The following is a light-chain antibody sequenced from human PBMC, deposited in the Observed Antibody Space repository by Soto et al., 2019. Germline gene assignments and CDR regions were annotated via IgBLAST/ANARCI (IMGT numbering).Light chain of an antibody. CDR3: QQSYRSPPT. V-gene: IGKV1-5*03. J-gene: IGKJ1*01. Sequence: DIQMTQPPSTLSASVGDRVTITCRASQSISNWLAWYQQKPGKAPKLLIYKASSLESGVPSRFSGSGSGTEFTLTISSLQPDDFATYYCQQSYRSPPTFGQGTKVDIK. CDR1: QSISNW. CDR2: KAS.